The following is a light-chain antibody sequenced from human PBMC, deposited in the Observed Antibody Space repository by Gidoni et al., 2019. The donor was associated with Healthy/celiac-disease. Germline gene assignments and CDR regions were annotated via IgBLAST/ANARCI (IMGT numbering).Light chain of an antibody. Sequence: DIQMTQSPSSLSASVGDRVTITYRASQGISNSLAWYQQKPGKAPMLLLYAASRLESVVPSRFSGSGSGTDYTLTISSLQPEYFATYYCQQYYSTRTFGQGTKVEIK. V-gene: IGKV1-NL1*01. CDR3: QQYYSTRT. CDR1: QGISNS. CDR2: AAS. J-gene: IGKJ1*01.